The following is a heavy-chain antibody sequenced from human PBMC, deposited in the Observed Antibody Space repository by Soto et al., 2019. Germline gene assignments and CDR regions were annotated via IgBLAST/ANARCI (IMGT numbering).Heavy chain of an antibody. V-gene: IGHV2-5*02. CDR1: GFSLTTSGVG. CDR3: AHRVLRAVFGLVTTTAIYFDF. J-gene: IGHJ4*02. CDR2: IYWDDDK. D-gene: IGHD3-3*01. Sequence: ITLNESGPTVVKPTETLTLTCTFSGFSLTTSGVGVGWVRQSPGKAPEWLAFIYWDDDKRYSTSLKSRLTITKDTSKKQVVLTMANVDPADTATYYCAHRVLRAVFGLVTTTAIYFDFWGQGTPVVVSS.